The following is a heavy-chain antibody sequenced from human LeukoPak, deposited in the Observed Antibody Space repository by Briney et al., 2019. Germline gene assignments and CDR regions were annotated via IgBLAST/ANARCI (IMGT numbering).Heavy chain of an antibody. V-gene: IGHV3-7*01. D-gene: IGHD2-15*01. CDR2: IKEDGSKR. CDR3: ARSIVVVVAATGTFDY. J-gene: IGHJ4*02. Sequence: PGGSLRLSCAVSGFTFSSYWMSWVRQAPGKGLEWVANIKEDGSKRYYVDSVKGRFTISRDNAKNSLYLQMNSLRAEDTAVYYCARSIVVVVAATGTFDYWGQGTLVTVSS. CDR1: GFTFSSYW.